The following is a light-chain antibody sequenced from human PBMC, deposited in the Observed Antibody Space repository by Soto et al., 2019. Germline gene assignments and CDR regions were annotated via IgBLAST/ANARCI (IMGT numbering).Light chain of an antibody. J-gene: IGKJ1*01. CDR1: QGISSY. Sequence: AILMTQSPSSLSVSTGDRVTITCRASQGISSYLAWYQQKPGKAPKLLIYAASTLQSGVPSRFSGSGYGTDFNLTISCLQSEDFATYYCQQYYSYPWTFGQGTKVDIK. V-gene: IGKV1-8*01. CDR2: AAS. CDR3: QQYYSYPWT.